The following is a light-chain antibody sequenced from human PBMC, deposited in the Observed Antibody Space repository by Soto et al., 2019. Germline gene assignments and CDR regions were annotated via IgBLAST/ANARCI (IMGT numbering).Light chain of an antibody. CDR2: EVT. Sequence: QSVLTQPASVLGSPGQSITISCTGTSSDVGRYDFVSWYQQYPGKAPKLLICEVTKRPSGVSNRFSGSKSGNTASLTISGLQAEDDADYYCCSDAGSCIYVVGPVTKDTV. V-gene: IGLV2-23*02. J-gene: IGLJ1*01. CDR1: SSDVGRYDF. CDR3: CSDAGSCIYV.